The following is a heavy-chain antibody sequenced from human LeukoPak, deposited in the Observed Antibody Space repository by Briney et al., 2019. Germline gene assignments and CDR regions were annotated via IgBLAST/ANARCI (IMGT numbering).Heavy chain of an antibody. CDR3: ARDNWNYGVVAFDI. J-gene: IGHJ3*02. Sequence: PGGSLRLSCAASGFTFSSCAMHWVRQAPGKGLEWVAVISYDGSNKYYADSVKGRFTISRDNSKNTPYLQMNSLRAEDTAVYYCARDNWNYGVVAFDIWGQGTMVTVSS. CDR1: GFTFSSCA. CDR2: ISYDGSNK. V-gene: IGHV3-30-3*01. D-gene: IGHD1-7*01.